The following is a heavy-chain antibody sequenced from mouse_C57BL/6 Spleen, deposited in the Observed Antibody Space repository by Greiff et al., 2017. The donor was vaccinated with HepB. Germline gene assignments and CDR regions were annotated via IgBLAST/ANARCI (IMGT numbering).Heavy chain of an antibody. D-gene: IGHD2-5*01. CDR1: GYTFTDYE. J-gene: IGHJ3*01. CDR3: TVGTYYSNRFAY. V-gene: IGHV1-15*01. CDR2: IDPETGGT. Sequence: QVQLQQSGAELVRPGASVTLSCKASGYTFTDYEMHWVKQTPVHGLEWIGAIDPETGGTAYNQKFKGKAILTADKSSSTAYMELRSLTSEDSAVYYCTVGTYYSNRFAYWGKGTLVTVSA.